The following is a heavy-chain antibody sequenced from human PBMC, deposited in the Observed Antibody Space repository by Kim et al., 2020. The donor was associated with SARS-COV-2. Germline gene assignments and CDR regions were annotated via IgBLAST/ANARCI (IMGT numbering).Heavy chain of an antibody. CDR3: ARDSPGGASYLDY. V-gene: IGHV3-7*03. Sequence: YEDSGKGRLTISRDNAKNSLYLQIFSLRAEDTAIYYCARDSPGGASYLDYWGQGVLVTVS. J-gene: IGHJ4*02. D-gene: IGHD3-16*01.